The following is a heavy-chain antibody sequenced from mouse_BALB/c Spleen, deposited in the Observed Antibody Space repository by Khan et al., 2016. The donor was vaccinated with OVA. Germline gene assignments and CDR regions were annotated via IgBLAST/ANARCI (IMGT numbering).Heavy chain of an antibody. CDR2: VSSGSSTI. V-gene: IGHV5-17*02. Sequence: EVALVESGGGLVQPGGSRKLSCAASGFTFSSFGMHWVRQAPEKGLEWVAYVSSGSSTIYYADTVMGRFTLSRDTPKNSLFLQMTSLRSEDTAIYYWARSMITTWYFDVWGAGTTVTVAS. D-gene: IGHD2-4*01. CDR1: GFTFSSFG. CDR3: ARSMITTWYFDV. J-gene: IGHJ1*01.